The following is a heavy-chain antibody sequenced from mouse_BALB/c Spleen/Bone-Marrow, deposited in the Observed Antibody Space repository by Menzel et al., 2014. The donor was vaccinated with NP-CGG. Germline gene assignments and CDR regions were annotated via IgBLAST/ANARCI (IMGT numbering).Heavy chain of an antibody. V-gene: IGHV1-63*01. J-gene: IGHJ2*01. CDR1: GYAFTNYW. Sequence: QVQLKQSGTELVRPGTSVKISCKASGYAFTNYWLGWVKQRPGHGLEWIGDIYPGSGNTYYNEKFKGKATLTADKSSSTAYMQLSGLTSEDSAVYFCTRRRSLDYWGQGTTLTVS. CDR2: IYPGSGNT. CDR3: TRRRSLDY.